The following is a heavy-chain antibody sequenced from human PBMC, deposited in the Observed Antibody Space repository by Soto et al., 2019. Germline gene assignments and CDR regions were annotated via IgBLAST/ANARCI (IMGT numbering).Heavy chain of an antibody. CDR1: TFTFNSYG. V-gene: IGHV3-30*18. Sequence: GGSLRLSCAASTFTFNSYGMDWVRQAPGKGLEWVSVISETGSSTYYAASVKGRFTISRDNSRNTLYLQMNSLRVEDTAVYYCAKINGATTFSHFASWGQGTRVTVPS. J-gene: IGHJ4*02. CDR2: ISETGSST. CDR3: AKINGATTFSHFAS. D-gene: IGHD2-8*01.